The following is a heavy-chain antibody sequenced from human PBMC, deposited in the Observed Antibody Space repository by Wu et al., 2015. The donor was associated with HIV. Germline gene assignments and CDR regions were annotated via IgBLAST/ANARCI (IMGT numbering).Heavy chain of an antibody. D-gene: IGHD2-2*01. J-gene: IGHJ6*03. CDR2: INPNTGGR. CDR1: GYTFTDYF. CDR3: ALIPAAMNGLLQLRGRR. V-gene: IGHV1-2*02. Sequence: QVRLVQSGAEVKKPGASVKVSCKASGYTFTDYFIHWVRHAPGQGLEWMGCINPNTGGRDYAPTFQGRVTLTRDTSISTAYIELNSLRSDDTAMYYCALIPAAMNGLLQLRGRRGDKGTTVIVSS.